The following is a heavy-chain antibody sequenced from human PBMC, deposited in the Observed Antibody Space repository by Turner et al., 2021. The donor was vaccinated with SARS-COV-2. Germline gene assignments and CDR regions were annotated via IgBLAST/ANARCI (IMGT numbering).Heavy chain of an antibody. J-gene: IGHJ6*02. CDR1: GGSISSINSY. Sequence: QLKLQESGQGLVTHSETLALTGKVSGGSISSINSYWGWIRQPPGKGLEWIGRVYYSGSTYYNPSLKSRVTISVDTSKNQFSLTLSSVTAADTAVYYCASLLNPGSYYYYYYGLDVWGQGTTVTVSS. D-gene: IGHD3-10*01. CDR3: ASLLNPGSYYYYYYGLDV. V-gene: IGHV4-39*01. CDR2: VYYSGST.